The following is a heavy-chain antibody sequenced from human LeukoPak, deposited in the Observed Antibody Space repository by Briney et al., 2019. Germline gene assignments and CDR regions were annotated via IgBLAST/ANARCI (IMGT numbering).Heavy chain of an antibody. Sequence: SETLSLTCTVSGGSISSDYWNWIRQPPGKGLEWIAFIYYTGSTNYNPSLKSRVTISVDTSKNQFSLSLNSVTAADTAVYYCARAPSGYSYGYNPPFDYWGQGTLVTVSS. V-gene: IGHV4-59*01. CDR2: IYYTGST. CDR3: ARAPSGYSYGYNPPFDY. CDR1: GGSISSDY. D-gene: IGHD5-18*01. J-gene: IGHJ4*02.